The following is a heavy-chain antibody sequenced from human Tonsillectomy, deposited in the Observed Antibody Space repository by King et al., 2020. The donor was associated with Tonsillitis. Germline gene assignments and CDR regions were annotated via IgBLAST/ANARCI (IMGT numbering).Heavy chain of an antibody. Sequence: VQLVESGGGLVKPGGSLRLSCAASGFTFSSYSMNWVRQAPGKGLEWVSSISSSSSYIYYADSVKGRFTISRDNAKNSLYLQMNSLRAEDTAVYYCARDTDIVVVGYFEYWGQGTLVTVSS. D-gene: IGHD2-15*01. J-gene: IGHJ4*02. CDR1: GFTFSSYS. CDR2: ISSSSSYI. V-gene: IGHV3-21*01. CDR3: ARDTDIVVVGYFEY.